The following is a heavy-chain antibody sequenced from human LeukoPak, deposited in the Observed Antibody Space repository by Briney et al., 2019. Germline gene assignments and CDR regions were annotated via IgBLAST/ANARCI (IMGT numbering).Heavy chain of an antibody. CDR1: GGSISSGGYS. D-gene: IGHD3-22*01. Sequence: SQTLSLTCAVSGGSISSGGYSWSWIRQPPGKGLEWIGYLYYSGSTYYNPSLKSRVTISVDRSKNQFSLKLSSVTAADTAVYYCARRGQVDYYDSSCYYYSWFEPWGQGTLVTVSS. V-gene: IGHV4-30-2*01. J-gene: IGHJ5*02. CDR2: LYYSGST. CDR3: ARRGQVDYYDSSCYYYSWFEP.